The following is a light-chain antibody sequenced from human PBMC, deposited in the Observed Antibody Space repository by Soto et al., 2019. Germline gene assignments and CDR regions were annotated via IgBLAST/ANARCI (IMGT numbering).Light chain of an antibody. CDR1: QSVSSSY. CDR3: QQYGSSPFT. V-gene: IGKV3-20*01. J-gene: IGKJ3*01. CDR2: GAS. Sequence: VVTQSPGTLSMSPGERATLSCRASQSVSSSYSAWYQQKPGQAPRLLIYGASSRATGIPDRFSGSGSGTDFTLTISRLEPEDFAVYYCQQYGSSPFTFGPGTKVDI.